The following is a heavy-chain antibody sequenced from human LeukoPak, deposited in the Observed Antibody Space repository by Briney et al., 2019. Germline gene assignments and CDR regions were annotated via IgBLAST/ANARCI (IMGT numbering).Heavy chain of an antibody. D-gene: IGHD6-19*01. CDR3: ARDHLAVAGTYYFDY. Sequence: PGGSLRPSCAASGFTFSSYAMHWVRQAPGKGLEWVAVISYDGSNKYYADSVKGRFTISRDNSKNTLYLQMNSLRAEDTAVYYCARDHLAVAGTYYFDYWGQGTLVTVSS. CDR2: ISYDGSNK. V-gene: IGHV3-30*04. J-gene: IGHJ4*02. CDR1: GFTFSSYA.